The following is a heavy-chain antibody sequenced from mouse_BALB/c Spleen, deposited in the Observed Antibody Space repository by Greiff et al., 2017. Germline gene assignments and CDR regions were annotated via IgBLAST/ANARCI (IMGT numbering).Heavy chain of an antibody. J-gene: IGHJ4*01. CDR3: ARGNYYGSSRYAMDY. CDR1: GFSLTSYG. D-gene: IGHD1-1*01. CDR2: IWAGGST. V-gene: IGHV2-9*02. Sequence: VKLVESGPGLVAPSQSLSITCTVSGFSLTSYGVHWVRQPPGKGLEWLGVIWAGGSTNYNSALMSRLSISKDNSKSQVFLKMNSLQTDDTAMYYCARGNYYGSSRYAMDYWGQGTSVTVSS.